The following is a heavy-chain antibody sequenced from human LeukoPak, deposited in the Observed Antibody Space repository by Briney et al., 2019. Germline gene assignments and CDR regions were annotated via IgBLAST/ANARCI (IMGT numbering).Heavy chain of an antibody. CDR2: IYSGGST. J-gene: IGHJ6*02. CDR1: GFTISSYS. Sequence: GGSLRLSCAASGFTISSYSMNWVRQAPGKGLEWVSVIYSGGSTYYADSVKGRFASSRDNSKNTLYLQMNSLRAEDTAVYYCARDRGQPGPYGMDVWGQGTTVTVSS. CDR3: ARDRGQPGPYGMDV. V-gene: IGHV3-66*01. D-gene: IGHD5-18*01.